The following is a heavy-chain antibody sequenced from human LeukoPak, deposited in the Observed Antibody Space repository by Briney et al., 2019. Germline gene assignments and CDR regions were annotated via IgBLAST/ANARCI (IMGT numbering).Heavy chain of an antibody. Sequence: GGSLRLSCAASGYTFSHYSVNWVRQAPGKGLEWVSSISSTIDYIYYADSVKGRFTISRDNTKSSLYLQMNSLRAEDTAVYYCVSGNDPDSTWENYRLDAFDIWGQGTTVMVSS. D-gene: IGHD3-16*02. CDR3: VSGNDPDSTWENYRLDAFDI. J-gene: IGHJ3*02. CDR2: ISSTIDYI. CDR1: GYTFSHYS. V-gene: IGHV3-21*01.